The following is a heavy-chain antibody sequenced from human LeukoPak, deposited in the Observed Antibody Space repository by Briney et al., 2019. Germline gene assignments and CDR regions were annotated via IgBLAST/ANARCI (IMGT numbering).Heavy chain of an antibody. CDR3: ARHPALTYYDFWSGADNWFDP. D-gene: IGHD3-3*01. CDR1: GGSISSYY. Sequence: SETLSLTCTVSGGSISSYYWSWIRQPPGKGLEWIGYIYYSGSTNYNPSLKSRVTISVDTSKNQFSLKLSSVTAADTAVYYCARHPALTYYDFWSGADNWFDPWGQGTLVTVSS. V-gene: IGHV4-59*08. J-gene: IGHJ5*02. CDR2: IYYSGST.